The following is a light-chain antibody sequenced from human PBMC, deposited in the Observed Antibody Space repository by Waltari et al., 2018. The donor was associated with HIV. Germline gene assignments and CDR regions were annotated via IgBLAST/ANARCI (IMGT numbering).Light chain of an antibody. CDR3: QQFNSYPLIT. J-gene: IGKJ5*01. Sequence: AIQLTQSPSSLSASVGDRVTITCRASQGISSALAWYQQKPGKAPKLLIYDASSLESGVPSRFSCSGSGTDFTLTISSLQPEDFATYYCQQFNSYPLITFGQGTRLEIK. CDR1: QGISSA. V-gene: IGKV1-13*02. CDR2: DAS.